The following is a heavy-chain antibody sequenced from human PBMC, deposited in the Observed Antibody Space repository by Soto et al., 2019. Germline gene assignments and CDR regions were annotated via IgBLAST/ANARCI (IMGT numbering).Heavy chain of an antibody. V-gene: IGHV3-23*01. CDR3: VKYTVTEDLGES. CDR1: GFTFSSYA. CDR2: VSRAGTYT. Sequence: EVQLLESGGDVVRPGGSLRLSCAASGFTFSSYAMGWVRQAPGKGLECVAGVSRAGTYTFYADSVRGRFSISRDNSRDTVDLDMNALRGDDTAVYFCVKYTVTEDLGESWGQGTLVSVSS. D-gene: IGHD3-16*01. J-gene: IGHJ5*02.